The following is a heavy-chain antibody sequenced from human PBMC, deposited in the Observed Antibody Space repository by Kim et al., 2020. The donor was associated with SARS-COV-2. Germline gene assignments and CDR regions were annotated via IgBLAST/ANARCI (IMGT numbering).Heavy chain of an antibody. CDR1: GFTFSSYS. V-gene: IGHV3-21*01. D-gene: IGHD2-2*01. CDR2: ISSSSSYI. CDR3: ARSIDIVVVPAATGGGDYYYYYGMDV. Sequence: GGSLRLSCAASGFTFSSYSMNWVRQAPGKGLEWVSSISSSSSYIYYADSVKGRFTISRDNAKNSLYLQMNSMRAEDTAVYYCARSIDIVVVPAATGGGDYYYYYGMDVWGQGTTVTVSS. J-gene: IGHJ6*02.